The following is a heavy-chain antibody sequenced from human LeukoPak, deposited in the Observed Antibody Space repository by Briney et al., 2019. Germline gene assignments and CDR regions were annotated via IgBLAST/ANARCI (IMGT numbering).Heavy chain of an antibody. J-gene: IGHJ4*02. CDR2: IYSGGST. D-gene: IGHD1-26*01. CDR1: GFTVSSNY. CDR3: AKEWYSGSYALDY. V-gene: IGHV3-53*05. Sequence: GGSLRLSCAASGFTVSSNYMSWVRQAPGKGLEWVSVIYSGGSTYYADSVKGRFTISRDNSKNTLYLQMNSLRAEDTAVYYCAKEWYSGSYALDYWGQGTLVTVSS.